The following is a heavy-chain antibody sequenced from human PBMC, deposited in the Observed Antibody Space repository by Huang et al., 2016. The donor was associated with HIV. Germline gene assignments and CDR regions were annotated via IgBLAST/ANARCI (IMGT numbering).Heavy chain of an antibody. D-gene: IGHD3-10*01. CDR2: IYPGDSDT. Sequence: EVQLVQSGAEVKKPGESLKISCKGSGYRFRSNWIGWVRQMPGKGLEWRVIIYPGDSDTRYSPSFQGQVTISADKSINTAYLQWSSLKASDTAMYYCARLIGSPSFYYGLDVWGQGTTVTVSS. V-gene: IGHV5-51*01. CDR1: GYRFRSNW. J-gene: IGHJ6*02. CDR3: ARLIGSPSFYYGLDV.